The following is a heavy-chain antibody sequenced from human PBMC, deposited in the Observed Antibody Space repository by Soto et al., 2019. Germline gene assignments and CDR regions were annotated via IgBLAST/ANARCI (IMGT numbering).Heavy chain of an antibody. V-gene: IGHV3-74*01. J-gene: IGHJ4*02. CDR1: GFTFSSYW. Sequence: EVQLVESGGGLVQPGGSLRLSCAASGFTFSSYWMHWVRQAPGKGLVWVSRINSDGSSISYADSVKGRFTISRDNAKNTLYLQMSSLSAEDTAVYYCAKRTSMSGNYYFDYWGQGTLVTVSS. CDR3: AKRTSMSGNYYFDY. CDR2: INSDGSSI. D-gene: IGHD3-10*01.